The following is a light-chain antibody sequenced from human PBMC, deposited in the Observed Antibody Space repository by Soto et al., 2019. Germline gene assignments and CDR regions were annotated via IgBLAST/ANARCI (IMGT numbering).Light chain of an antibody. Sequence: DIQMTQSPSSLSASVGDRVTLTCQATQDIGKSLSWYQHKPGKAPKLLIYDASSFETGVPSRFSGNGSGTDFTLPISSLQPEDVATYYWQKYDNLPLFGQGTMLEIK. CDR3: QKYDNLPL. CDR2: DAS. CDR1: QDIGKS. V-gene: IGKV1-33*01. J-gene: IGKJ2*01.